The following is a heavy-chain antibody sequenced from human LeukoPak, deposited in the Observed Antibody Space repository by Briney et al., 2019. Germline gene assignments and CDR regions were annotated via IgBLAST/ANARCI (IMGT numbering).Heavy chain of an antibody. V-gene: IGHV3-73*01. CDR1: GFTFSGSA. J-gene: IGHJ4*02. CDR3: ATLGDRSDY. D-gene: IGHD3-16*01. CDR2: IRSTANGYAT. Sequence: GGSLRLSCAASGFTFSGSALHWVRQASGKGLEWVGRIRSTANGYATAYAASVKGRFAISRDDSKNTAYLQMNSLRAEDTAVYFCATLGDRSDYWGPGTLVTVSS.